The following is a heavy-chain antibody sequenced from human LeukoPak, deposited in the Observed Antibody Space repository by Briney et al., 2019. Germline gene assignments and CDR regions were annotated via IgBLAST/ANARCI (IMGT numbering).Heavy chain of an antibody. CDR2: MWYDESSK. D-gene: IGHD3-16*01. CDR3: AIDTRKGDLDY. CDR1: GFTFNNYG. V-gene: IGHV3-33*03. Sequence: GGSLRLSCEASGFTFNNYGLHWVRQAPGKGLEWVTVMWYDESSKSYADSVMGRFTISRDNSKNTLYLQMNSLRADDTALYYCAIDTRKGDLDYWGQGTLVTVSS. J-gene: IGHJ4*02.